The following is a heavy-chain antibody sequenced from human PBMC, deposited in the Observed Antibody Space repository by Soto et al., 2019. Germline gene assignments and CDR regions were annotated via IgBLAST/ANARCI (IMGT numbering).Heavy chain of an antibody. J-gene: IGHJ5*02. D-gene: IGHD3-16*01. CDR1: GGTFSSYT. CDR3: ASFVGDLSGWFDP. CDR2: IIPILGIA. V-gene: IGHV1-69*02. Sequence: ASVKVSCKASGGTFSSYTISWVRQAPGQGLEWMGRIIPILGIANYAQKFQGRVTITADKSTSTAYMELSSLRSEDTAVYYCASFVGDLSGWFDPWGQGTLVTVSS.